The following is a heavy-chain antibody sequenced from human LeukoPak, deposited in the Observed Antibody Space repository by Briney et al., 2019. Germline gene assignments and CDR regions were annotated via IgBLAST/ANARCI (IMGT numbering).Heavy chain of an antibody. CDR2: ISGSGGST. V-gene: IGHV3-23*01. Sequence: GGSLRLSCAASGFTFSSYAMSWVRQAPGKGLEWVSVISGSGGSTYYADSVKGRFTISRENSKNTLYLQMNSLRAEDTAVYYCARDLGVSSGRYLDYWGQGTLATVSS. CDR1: GFTFSSYA. CDR3: ARDLGVSSGRYLDY. J-gene: IGHJ4*02. D-gene: IGHD6-19*01.